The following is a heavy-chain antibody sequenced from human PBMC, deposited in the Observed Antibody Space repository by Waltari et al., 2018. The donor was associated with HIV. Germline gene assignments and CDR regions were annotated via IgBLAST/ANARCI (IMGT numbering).Heavy chain of an antibody. CDR1: GGSFSGYY. D-gene: IGHD4-17*01. Sequence: QVQLQQWGAGLLKPSETLSITCAVYGGSFSGYYWSWIRQPPGQGLEWIGEINHSGSTNYNPSLKSRVTISVDTSKNQFSLKLSSVTAADTAVYYCARGSRGTTWTDYWGQGTLVTVSS. V-gene: IGHV4-34*01. CDR3: ARGSRGTTWTDY. CDR2: INHSGST. J-gene: IGHJ4*02.